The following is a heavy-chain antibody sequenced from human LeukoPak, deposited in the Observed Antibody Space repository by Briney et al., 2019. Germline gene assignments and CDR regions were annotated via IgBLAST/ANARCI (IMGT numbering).Heavy chain of an antibody. J-gene: IGHJ4*02. V-gene: IGHV4-59*08. CDR3: ARLSSSWYYFDY. CDR1: GGSISSYY. D-gene: IGHD6-13*01. Sequence: PSETLSLTRTVSGGSISSYYWSWIRQPPGKGLEWIGYIYYSGSTNYNPSLKSRVTISVDTSKNQFSLKLSSVTAADTAVYYCARLSSSWYYFDYWGQGTLVTVSS. CDR2: IYYSGST.